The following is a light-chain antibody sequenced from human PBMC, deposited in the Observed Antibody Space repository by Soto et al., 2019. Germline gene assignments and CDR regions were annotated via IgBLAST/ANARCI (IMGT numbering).Light chain of an antibody. V-gene: IGLV1-51*02. CDR3: GTWDADLRVKV. CDR1: SSKIGSEY. Sequence: QSVLTQPPSVSAAPGQKVTISCSGSSSKIGSEYVSWYQHVPGTAPKLLIYENYRRPSRIPNRVSASKSGTSATLAITRIQTGDEADYFCGTWDADLRVKVFGTGTKAPS. CDR2: ENY. J-gene: IGLJ1*01.